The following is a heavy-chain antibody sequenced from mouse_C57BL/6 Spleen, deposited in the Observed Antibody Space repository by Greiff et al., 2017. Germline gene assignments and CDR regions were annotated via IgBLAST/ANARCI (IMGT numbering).Heavy chain of an antibody. V-gene: IGHV7-3*01. CDR3: ARSAYVGFGC. CDR1: GFTFTDYY. D-gene: IGHD1-1*01. CDR2: IRNKANGYTS. J-gene: IGHJ2*01. Sequence: EVKVVESGGGLVQPGGSLSLSCAASGFTFTDYYMSWVRQPPGKALEWLGFIRNKANGYTSEYSLSVKGRFTISRDNSQSILYLQMNALRAEDSATYYCARSAYVGFGCWGQGTTLTVAS.